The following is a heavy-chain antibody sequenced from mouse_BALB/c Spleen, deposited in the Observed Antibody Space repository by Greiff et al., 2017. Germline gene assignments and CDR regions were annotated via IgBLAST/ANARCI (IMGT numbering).Heavy chain of an antibody. CDR1: GFSLTSYG. V-gene: IGHV2-9*02. CDR2: IWAGGST. J-gene: IGHJ2*01. Sequence: VKLQESGPGLVAPSQSLSITCTVSGFSLTSYGVHWVRQPPGKGLEWLGVIWAGGSTNYNSALMSRLSISKDNSKSQVFLKMNSLQTDDTAMYYCARGIYGNPLDYWGQGTTLTVSS. CDR3: ARGIYGNPLDY. D-gene: IGHD2-1*01.